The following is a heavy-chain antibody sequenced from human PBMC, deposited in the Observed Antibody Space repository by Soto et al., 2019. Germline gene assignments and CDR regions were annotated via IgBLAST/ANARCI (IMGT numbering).Heavy chain of an antibody. CDR3: ARGRWIVAVAAREAAYFEY. V-gene: IGHV3-30-3*01. D-gene: IGHD6-19*01. J-gene: IGHJ4*02. CDR1: GFTFNNYA. Sequence: GGSLRLSCAASGFTFNNYAMHWVRQAPGKGLEWVALISYDGSNKYYADSVKGRFSISRDNSKNTLYLQINSLKTEDTAVYYCARGRWIVAVAAREAAYFEYWGQGILVTVSS. CDR2: ISYDGSNK.